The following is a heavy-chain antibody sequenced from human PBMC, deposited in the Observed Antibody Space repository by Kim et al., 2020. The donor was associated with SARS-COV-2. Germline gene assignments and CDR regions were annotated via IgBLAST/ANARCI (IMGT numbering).Heavy chain of an antibody. J-gene: IGHJ6*02. Sequence: GGSLRLSCAASGFTFDDYAMHWVRQAPGKGLEWVSGISWNSGSIGYADSVKGRFTISRDNAKNSLYLQMNSLRAEDTALYYCAKDRSNYVSYYGMDVWG. CDR2: ISWNSGSI. CDR1: GFTFDDYA. D-gene: IGHD4-4*01. CDR3: AKDRSNYVSYYGMDV. V-gene: IGHV3-9*01.